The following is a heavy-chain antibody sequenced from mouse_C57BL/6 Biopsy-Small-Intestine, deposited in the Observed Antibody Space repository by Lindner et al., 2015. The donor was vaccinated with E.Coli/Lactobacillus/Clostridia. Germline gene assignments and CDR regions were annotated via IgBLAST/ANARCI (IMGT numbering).Heavy chain of an antibody. J-gene: IGHJ2*01. CDR1: GFTFSSYA. CDR2: ISDGGSYT. Sequence: VQLQESGGGLVKPGGSLKLSCAASGFTFSSYAMSWVRQTPEKRLEWVATISDGGSYTYYSDNVKGRFTISRDNAKNNLYLQMSHLKSEDTAMYYCARDYYGSRYYFDYWGQGTTLTVSS. V-gene: IGHV5-4*01. CDR3: ARDYYGSRYYFDY. D-gene: IGHD1-1*01.